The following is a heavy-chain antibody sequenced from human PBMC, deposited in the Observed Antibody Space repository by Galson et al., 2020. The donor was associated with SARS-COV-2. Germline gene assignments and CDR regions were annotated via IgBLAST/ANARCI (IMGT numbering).Heavy chain of an antibody. CDR2: ISSDGSNK. D-gene: IGHD6-13*01. V-gene: IGHV3-30*04. Sequence: GESLKISCAASGFTFTTYAMNWVRQAAGKGLEWVAIISSDGSNKYYADSVKGRFTISRDSSMNTLYLQLNSLRGEDTAVYFCARDVGAYIAAAGNKYYDGMDVWGQGTTVTVSS. CDR1: GFTFTTYA. J-gene: IGHJ6*02. CDR3: ARDVGAYIAAAGNKYYDGMDV.